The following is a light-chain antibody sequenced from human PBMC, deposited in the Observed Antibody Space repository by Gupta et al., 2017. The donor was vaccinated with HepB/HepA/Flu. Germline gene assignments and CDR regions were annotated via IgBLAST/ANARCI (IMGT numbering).Light chain of an antibody. CDR3: SSYTSISTHV. CDR1: SSDIGAYNY. Sequence: QSALTQPASVSGSPGQSLTISCTGTSSDIGAYNYVSWYQQHPGRAPKLMIYDVSNRPSGVSNRFSGSKSGNTASLTISGLQAEDESDYYCSSYTSISTHVFGTGTKVTVL. CDR2: DVS. J-gene: IGLJ1*01. V-gene: IGLV2-14*03.